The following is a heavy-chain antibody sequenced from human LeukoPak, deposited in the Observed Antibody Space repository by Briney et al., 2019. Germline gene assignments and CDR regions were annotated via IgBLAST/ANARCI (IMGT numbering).Heavy chain of an antibody. CDR2: ISVNNGYT. CDR1: GYTFTSYG. J-gene: IGHJ3*02. V-gene: IGHV1-18*01. Sequence: GASVKVSCKASGYTFTSYGISWVRQAPGQGLEWMGWISVNNGYTNYAQKLQGRVTMTTDTSTSTAYMELRSLRSDDPAVYYCARGIRDYYDSPDAFYIWGQGTMVTVSS. D-gene: IGHD3-22*01. CDR3: ARGIRDYYDSPDAFYI.